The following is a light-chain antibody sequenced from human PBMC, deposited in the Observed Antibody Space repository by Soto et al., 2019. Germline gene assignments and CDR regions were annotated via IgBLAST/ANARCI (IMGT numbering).Light chain of an antibody. CDR2: TAS. CDR1: QGISTY. V-gene: IGKV1-9*01. CDR3: QQVKSYPLT. Sequence: DIQLTQSPSFLSASVGDRVTITCRATQGISTYLAWYQHKPGKAPKLLIYTASTLQSGVPSRFSGSGSGTDFTLTISSLQPEDFATDYCQQVKSYPLTFGGGTKVEIK. J-gene: IGKJ4*01.